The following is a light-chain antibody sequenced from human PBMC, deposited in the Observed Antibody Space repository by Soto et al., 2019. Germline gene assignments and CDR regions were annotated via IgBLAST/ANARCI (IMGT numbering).Light chain of an antibody. CDR2: GAS. V-gene: IGKV3-20*01. CDR1: QSVSSSY. J-gene: IGKJ4*01. Sequence: EIVLTQSPGTLSLSPGERATLSCRASQSVSSSYLAWYQQKPRQAPRHLIYGASSRATGIPDRFSGSGSGTDFTLTISRLEPEDLAVYYCQQYGSSPLTFGGGTKVEIK. CDR3: QQYGSSPLT.